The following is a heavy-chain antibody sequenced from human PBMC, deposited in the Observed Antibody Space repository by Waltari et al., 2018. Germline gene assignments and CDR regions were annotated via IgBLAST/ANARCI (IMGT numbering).Heavy chain of an antibody. V-gene: IGHV3-74*01. CDR2: ITSDGTCT. Sequence: DVQLVESGGGLVQPGGSLRLSCAASGFTFSSYWMHWVRHVTEKGLLWVSHITSDGTCTSYADSVRCRFTISRDNAKNTVYLQMNSLRAEDTAVYYCTRDDPGVGIDYWGQGTLVTVSS. CDR3: TRDDPGVGIDY. J-gene: IGHJ4*02. CDR1: GFTFSSYW. D-gene: IGHD2-8*01.